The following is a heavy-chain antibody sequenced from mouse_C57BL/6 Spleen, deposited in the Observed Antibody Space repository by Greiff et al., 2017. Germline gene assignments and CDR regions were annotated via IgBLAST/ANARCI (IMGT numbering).Heavy chain of an antibody. J-gene: IGHJ1*03. CDR1: GFTFSDYG. D-gene: IGHD2-3*01. Sequence: EVQVVESGGGLVKPGGSLKLSCAASGFTFSDYGMHWVRQAPEKGLEWVAYISSGSSTIYYADTVKGRFTISRDNAKNTLFLQMTSLRSEDTAMYYCARGDGYYPYWYCDVWGTGTTVTVSS. CDR2: ISSGSSTI. V-gene: IGHV5-17*01. CDR3: ARGDGYYPYWYCDV.